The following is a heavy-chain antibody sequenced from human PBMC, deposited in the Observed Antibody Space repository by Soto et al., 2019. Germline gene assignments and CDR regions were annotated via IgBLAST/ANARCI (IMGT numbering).Heavy chain of an antibody. CDR3: ARGIIVGGWYPYYFDY. CDR1: GYTFITYA. V-gene: IGHV1-3*01. D-gene: IGHD6-19*01. Sequence: ASVKVSCKASGYTFITYAMHWVHQAPGQRLEWMGWINAGNGNTKYSQKFQGRVSITRDTSASTAYMELSSLRSEDTAVYYCARGIIVGGWYPYYFDYWGQGTLVTVSS. J-gene: IGHJ4*02. CDR2: INAGNGNT.